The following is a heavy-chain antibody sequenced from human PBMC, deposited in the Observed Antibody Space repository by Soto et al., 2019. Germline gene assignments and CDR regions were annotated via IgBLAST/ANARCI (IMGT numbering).Heavy chain of an antibody. Sequence: SVKVSCKASGGTFSSYAISWVRQTPGQGLEWMGGIIPIFGTANYAQKFQGRVTITADESTSTAYMELSSLRSEDTAVYYCARDGTPYSNYGVYYYYGMDVWGQGTTVTVSS. CDR1: GGTFSSYA. CDR2: IIPIFGTA. CDR3: ARDGTPYSNYGVYYYYGMDV. J-gene: IGHJ6*02. V-gene: IGHV1-69*13. D-gene: IGHD4-4*01.